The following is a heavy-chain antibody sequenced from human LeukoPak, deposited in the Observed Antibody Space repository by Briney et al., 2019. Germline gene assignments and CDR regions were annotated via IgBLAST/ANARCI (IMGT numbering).Heavy chain of an antibody. CDR3: AKDTHSPSSSRPGGWYYYYYMDV. CDR2: ISGSGGST. Sequence: GGSLRLSCAASGFTFSSYAMSWVRQAPGKGLEWVSAISGSGGSTYYADSVKGRFTISRDNSKNTLYLQMNSLRAEDTAVYYCAKDTHSPSSSRPGGWYYYYYMDVWGKGTTVTVSS. CDR1: GFTFSSYA. J-gene: IGHJ6*03. D-gene: IGHD6-13*01. V-gene: IGHV3-23*01.